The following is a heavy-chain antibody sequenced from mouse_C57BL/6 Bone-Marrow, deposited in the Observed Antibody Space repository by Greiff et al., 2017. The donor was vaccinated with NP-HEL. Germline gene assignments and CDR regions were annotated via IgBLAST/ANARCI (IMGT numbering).Heavy chain of an antibody. CDR2: IDPSDSET. D-gene: IGHD3-3*01. CDR3: ARGGHLCGNGVYDAMDY. CDR1: GYTFTSYW. V-gene: IGHV1-52*01. Sequence: VQLQQPGAELVRPGSSVKLSCKASGYTFTSYWMHWVKQRPIQGLEWIGNIDPSDSETHYNQKFKDKATLTVDKSSSTAYMQLSSLSSEDSAVYYGARGGHLCGNGVYDAMDYWGQGTSVTVSS. J-gene: IGHJ4*01.